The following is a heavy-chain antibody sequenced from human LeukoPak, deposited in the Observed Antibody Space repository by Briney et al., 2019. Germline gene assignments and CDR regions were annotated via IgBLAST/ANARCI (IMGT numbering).Heavy chain of an antibody. CDR2: INPNSGGT. V-gene: IGHV1-2*02. D-gene: IGHD3-10*01. CDR1: GYTFTGYF. CDR3: ARGGRYGSGSYYS. Sequence: ASVKVSCKTSGYTFTGYFMHWVRQAPGQGLEWMGWINPNSGGTNYAQKFQGRVTMTRDTSISTAYMELSRLRSDDTAVYYCARGGRYGSGSYYSWGQGTLVTVSS. J-gene: IGHJ4*02.